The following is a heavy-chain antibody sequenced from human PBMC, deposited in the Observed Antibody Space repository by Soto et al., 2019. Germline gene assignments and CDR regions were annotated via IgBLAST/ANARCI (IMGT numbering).Heavy chain of an antibody. D-gene: IGHD3-22*01. J-gene: IGHJ5*02. CDR3: ATSRRDYSEPSGYFFPPLVGWFDP. CDR1: GFTFSSYA. Sequence: GGSLRLSCAAFGFTFSSYAMSWVRQAPGKGLEWVAVISFNGDSEYYADSVKGRFTISRDNSKNTLLLQMNSLRAEDTAVYYCATSRRDYSEPSGYFFPPLVGWFDPWGQGALVTVSS. CDR2: ISFNGDSE. V-gene: IGHV3-30-3*01.